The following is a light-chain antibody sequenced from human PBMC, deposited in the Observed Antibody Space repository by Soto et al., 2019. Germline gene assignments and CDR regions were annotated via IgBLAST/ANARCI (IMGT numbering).Light chain of an antibody. Sequence: QSALTQPASVSGSPGQSITISCTETSSDVGSYNLVSWYQQHPGKAPKLMIYEGSKRPSGVSNRFSGSKSGNTASLTISGLQAEDEADYYCCSYASSRSLVFGGGTKLTVL. CDR1: SSDVGSYNL. CDR3: CSYASSRSLV. CDR2: EGS. V-gene: IGLV2-23*01. J-gene: IGLJ2*01.